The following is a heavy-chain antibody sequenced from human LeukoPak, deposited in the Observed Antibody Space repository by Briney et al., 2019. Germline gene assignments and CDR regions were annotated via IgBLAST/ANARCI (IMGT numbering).Heavy chain of an antibody. V-gene: IGHV1-2*02. D-gene: IGHD2-2*01. CDR1: GYTFTGYY. Sequence: ASVKVSCKASGYTFTGYYMHWVRQAPGQGLEWMGWINPNSGGTNYAQKFQGRVTMTRDTSIGTAYMELSRLRSDDTAVYYCARGLYCSSTSCYRFDPWGQGTLVTVSS. CDR3: ARGLYCSSTSCYRFDP. J-gene: IGHJ5*02. CDR2: INPNSGGT.